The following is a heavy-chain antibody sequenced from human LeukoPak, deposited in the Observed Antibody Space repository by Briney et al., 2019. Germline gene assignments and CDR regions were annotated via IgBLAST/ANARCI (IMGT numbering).Heavy chain of an antibody. V-gene: IGHV3-64*01. CDR1: GFTFSSYA. D-gene: IGHD6-13*01. CDR2: ISSNGGST. J-gene: IGHJ4*02. CDR3: ARDDSSSWRGVDH. Sequence: GGSLRLSCAASGFTFSSYAMHWVRQAPGKGLEYVSAISSNGGSTYYANSVKGRFTISRDNSKNTLYLQMGSLRAEHMAVYYCARDDSSSWRGVDHWGQGTLVTVSS.